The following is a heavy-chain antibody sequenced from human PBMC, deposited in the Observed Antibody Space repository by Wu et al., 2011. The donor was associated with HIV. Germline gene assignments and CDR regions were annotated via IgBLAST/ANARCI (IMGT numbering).Heavy chain of an antibody. CDR2: IFPYGGA. CDR3: ARSGEAAAHYYYYLNI. D-gene: IGHD2-21*01. J-gene: IGHJ6*03. CDR1: GGTLRTKA. V-gene: IGHV1-69*05. Sequence: QVQLVQSGAEMKKPGSSVKVSCKAVGGTLRTKAVSWVRQAPGQGLECMGGIFPYGGANYAQNLQGRVTITTDESRTTVYMELSSLTSGDTAVYYCARSGEAAAHYYYYLNIWGEGTTVIVSS.